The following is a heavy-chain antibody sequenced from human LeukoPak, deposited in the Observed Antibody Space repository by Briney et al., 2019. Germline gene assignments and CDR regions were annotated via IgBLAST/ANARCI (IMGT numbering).Heavy chain of an antibody. Sequence: ASVKVSCKASGYTFTGYYMHWVRQATGQGLEWMGWINPNSGGTNYAQKFQGRVTMTRDTSISTAYMELSRLRSDDTAVYYCARVDDSGWYIWRDYWGQGTLVTVAS. J-gene: IGHJ4*02. CDR3: ARVDDSGWYIWRDY. D-gene: IGHD6-19*01. CDR2: INPNSGGT. V-gene: IGHV1-2*02. CDR1: GYTFTGYY.